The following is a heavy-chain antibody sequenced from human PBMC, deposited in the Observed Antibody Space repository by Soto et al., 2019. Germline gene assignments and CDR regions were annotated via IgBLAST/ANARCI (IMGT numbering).Heavy chain of an antibody. J-gene: IGHJ1*01. D-gene: IGHD3-10*01. CDR2: IYSGGST. CDR3: ARDVVVRGVIRGYFQH. Sequence: PGGSLRLSCAASWFTVSSNYMSWVRQAPGKGLEWVSVIYSGGSTYYADSVKGRFTISRDNSKNTLYLQMNSLRAEDTAVYYCARDVVVRGVIRGYFQHWGQGILVTVSS. CDR1: WFTVSSNY. V-gene: IGHV3-53*01.